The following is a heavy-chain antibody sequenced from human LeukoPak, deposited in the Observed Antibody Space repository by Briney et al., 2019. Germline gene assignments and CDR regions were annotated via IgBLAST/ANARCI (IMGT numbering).Heavy chain of an antibody. CDR2: IYPGDSDT. Sequence: PGESLKISCKGSGYSFTSYWIGWVRQMPGKGLEWMGIIYPGDSDTRYSPSLQGQVTISADKSISTAYLQWSSLKASDTAMYYCAKSVDTAMVTLSYNWFDPWGQGTLVTVSS. V-gene: IGHV5-51*01. J-gene: IGHJ5*02. CDR1: GYSFTSYW. D-gene: IGHD5-18*01. CDR3: AKSVDTAMVTLSYNWFDP.